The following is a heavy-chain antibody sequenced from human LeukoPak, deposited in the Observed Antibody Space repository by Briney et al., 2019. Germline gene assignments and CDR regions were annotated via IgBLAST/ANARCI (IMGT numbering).Heavy chain of an antibody. CDR2: ISDSGGII. D-gene: IGHD4-17*01. CDR1: GFTFSDYY. V-gene: IGHV3-11*04. Sequence: GGSLRLSCAASGFTFSDYYMSWIRQAPGKGLEWLSYISDSGGIIFYADSVKGRFTISRDNAKNSLYLQMNSLRAEDTAVYYCATLTTVTKPFDYWGQGTLVTVSS. J-gene: IGHJ4*02. CDR3: ATLTTVTKPFDY.